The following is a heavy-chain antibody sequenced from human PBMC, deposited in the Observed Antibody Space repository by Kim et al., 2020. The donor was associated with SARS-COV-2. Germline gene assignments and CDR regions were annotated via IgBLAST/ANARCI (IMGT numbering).Heavy chain of an antibody. Sequence: SETLSLTCTVSGGSISSGGYYWSWIRQHPGKGLEWIGYIYYSGSTYYNPSLKSRVTISVDTSKNQFSLKLSSVTAADTAVYYCARVEWKMVYGDYEPSYRFDYWGQGTLVTVSS. J-gene: IGHJ4*02. V-gene: IGHV4-31*03. D-gene: IGHD4-17*01. CDR1: GGSISSGGYY. CDR3: ARVEWKMVYGDYEPSYRFDY. CDR2: IYYSGST.